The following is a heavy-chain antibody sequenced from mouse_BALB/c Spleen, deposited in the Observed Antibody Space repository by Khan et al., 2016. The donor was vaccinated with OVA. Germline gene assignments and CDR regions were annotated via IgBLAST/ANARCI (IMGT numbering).Heavy chain of an antibody. Sequence: VQLKQSGPELVKPGASVKISCKTSGYTFSDYNMDWVKQSHGKRLEWLGYIYPNDGGSGYNQKFKTKATLTVDMSSSTAYMDLRSLTSEDSAVYCCVRSGYGSFAFWGQGTLVTVS. CDR3: VRSGYGSFAF. J-gene: IGHJ3*01. CDR1: GYTFSDYN. V-gene: IGHV1S29*02. CDR2: IYPNDGGS. D-gene: IGHD1-2*01.